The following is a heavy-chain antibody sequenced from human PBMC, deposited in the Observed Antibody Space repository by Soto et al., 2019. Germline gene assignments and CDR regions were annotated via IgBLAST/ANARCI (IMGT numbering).Heavy chain of an antibody. V-gene: IGHV4-31*02. D-gene: IGHD5-18*01. CDR2: IYYSGST. Sequence: PSETVSLTCTVSGGSISSGGYYWSWIRQHPGKGLEWIGYIYYSGSTYYNPSLKSRVTISVDTSKNQFSLKLSSVTAADTAVYYCARDLFSRSYGFYYYGMDVWGQGTTVTVSS. J-gene: IGHJ6*02. CDR1: GGSISSGGYY. CDR3: ARDLFSRSYGFYYYGMDV.